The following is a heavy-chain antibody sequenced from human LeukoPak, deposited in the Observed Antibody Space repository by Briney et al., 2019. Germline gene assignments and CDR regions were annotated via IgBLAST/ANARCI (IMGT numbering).Heavy chain of an antibody. CDR1: GYTLTELS. V-gene: IGHV1-24*01. Sequence: ASVKVSFKVSGYTLTELSMHWVRQAPGKGLEWMGGFDPEDGETIYAQKFQGRVTMTEDTSTDTAYMELSSLRSEDTAVYYCATGDCSGGSCYSGVLNYWGQGTLVTVSS. J-gene: IGHJ4*02. D-gene: IGHD2-15*01. CDR2: FDPEDGET. CDR3: ATGDCSGGSCYSGVLNY.